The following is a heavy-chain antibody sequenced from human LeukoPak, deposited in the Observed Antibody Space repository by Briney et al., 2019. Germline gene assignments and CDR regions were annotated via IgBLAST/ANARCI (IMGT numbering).Heavy chain of an antibody. CDR3: ARSTRRDSEIALAEYFQH. CDR1: GFTFSDYY. CDR2: ISSSGNTI. J-gene: IGHJ1*01. Sequence: NPGGSLRLSCAASGFTFSDYYMSWIRQAPGKGLEWVSYISSSGNTIYYADSVKGRFTISRDNAKNSLYLQMNSLRAEDTAVYYCARSTRRDSEIALAEYFQHWGQGTLVTVSS. V-gene: IGHV3-11*01. D-gene: IGHD1-26*01.